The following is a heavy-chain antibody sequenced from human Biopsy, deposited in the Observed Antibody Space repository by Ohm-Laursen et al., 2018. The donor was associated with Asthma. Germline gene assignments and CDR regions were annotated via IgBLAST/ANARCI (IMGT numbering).Heavy chain of an antibody. D-gene: IGHD1-1*01. CDR2: ISKDASTQ. CDR3: VRDGTDDAFDI. Sequence: SLRLSCAASGFSFSNFAIHWVRQAPGKRLEWVGVISKDASTQDYADSVKGRFTMAGDNSKNTLDLQMNSLREEDTAVYYCVRDGTDDAFDIWGQGTVVSVSS. CDR1: GFSFSNFA. J-gene: IGHJ3*02. V-gene: IGHV3-30*01.